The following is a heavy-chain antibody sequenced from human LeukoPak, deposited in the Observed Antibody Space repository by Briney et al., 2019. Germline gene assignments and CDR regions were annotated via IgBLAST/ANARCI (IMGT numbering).Heavy chain of an antibody. CDR3: ARQDRGWYVSFDS. J-gene: IGHJ4*02. CDR1: GFTFSSYA. V-gene: IGHV3-30-3*01. Sequence: PGGSLRLSCAASGFTFSSYAMHWVRQAPGKGLEWVAVISYDGSNKYYADSVKGRFTISRDNSKNTLYLQMNSLRAEDTAVYYCARQDRGWYVSFDSWGQGTLVTVSS. CDR2: ISYDGSNK. D-gene: IGHD6-19*01.